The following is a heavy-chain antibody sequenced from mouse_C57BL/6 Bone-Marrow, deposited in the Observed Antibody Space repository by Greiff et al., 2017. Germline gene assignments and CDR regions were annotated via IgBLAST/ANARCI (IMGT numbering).Heavy chain of an antibody. Sequence: QVQLQQSGAELVKPGASVKLSCTASGFTFTDYYMHWVKQRPGQGLEWIGRIYPGGGDTKYTAKFKGKATLTAETSSSTAYLQLSSLTSEDTAVYFCARGGDYDSVDFWGRGTTLTVSS. D-gene: IGHD2-13*01. V-gene: IGHV1-76*01. CDR3: ARGGDYDSVDF. J-gene: IGHJ1*03. CDR2: IYPGGGDT. CDR1: GFTFTDYY.